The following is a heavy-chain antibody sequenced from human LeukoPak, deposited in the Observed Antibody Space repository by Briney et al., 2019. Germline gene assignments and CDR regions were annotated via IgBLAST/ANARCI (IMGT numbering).Heavy chain of an antibody. CDR3: VSNQLAT. D-gene: IGHD2/OR15-2a*01. V-gene: IGHV3-48*04. CDR1: GFTFSSYS. J-gene: IGHJ5*02. CDR2: ISSSSSTI. Sequence: GGSLRLSCAASGFTFSSYSMNWVRQAPGKGLEWVSYISSSSSTIYYADSVKGRFTISRDNARNTSCLQMNSLRVEDTAVYYCVSNQLATWGQGTLVTVSS.